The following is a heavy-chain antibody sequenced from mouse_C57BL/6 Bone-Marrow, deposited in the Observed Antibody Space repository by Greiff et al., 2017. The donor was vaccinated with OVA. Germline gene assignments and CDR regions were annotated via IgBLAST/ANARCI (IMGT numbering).Heavy chain of an antibody. V-gene: IGHV14-4*01. CDR2: IDPENGDT. CDR3: TETGPWFAY. CDR1: GFNIKDDY. Sequence: VQLKQSGAELVRPGASVKLSCTASGFNIKDDYMHWVKQRPEQGLEWIGWIDPENGDTESASKFQGKATITADTSSNTAYLQLSSLTSEDTAVYYCTETGPWFAYWGQGTLVTVSA. D-gene: IGHD4-1*01. J-gene: IGHJ3*01.